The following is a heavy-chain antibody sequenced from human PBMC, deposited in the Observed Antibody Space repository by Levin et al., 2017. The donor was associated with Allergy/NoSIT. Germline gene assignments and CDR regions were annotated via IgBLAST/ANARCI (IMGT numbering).Heavy chain of an antibody. Sequence: SQTLSLTCAVSGGSISSGGYSWSWIRQPPGKGLEWIGNIYLSGSTNDNPSFKSRVTMSGDRSKNQFSLKLSYVTAADTAVYYCARVARYSYGYYFDYWGPGPLVTVSS. D-gene: IGHD5-18*01. CDR2: IYLSGST. CDR1: GGSISSGGYS. J-gene: IGHJ4*02. CDR3: ARVARYSYGYYFDY. V-gene: IGHV4-30-2*01.